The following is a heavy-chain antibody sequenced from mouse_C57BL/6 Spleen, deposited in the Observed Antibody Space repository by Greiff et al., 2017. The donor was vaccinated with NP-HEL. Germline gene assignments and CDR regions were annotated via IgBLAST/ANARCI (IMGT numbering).Heavy chain of an antibody. V-gene: IGHV1-54*01. CDR3: ANYYDDDGGYFDV. Sequence: VQLQQSGAELVRPGTSVKVSCKASGYAFTNYLIEWVKQRPGQGLEWIGVINPGSGGTNYNEKFKGKATLTADKSSSTAYMQLSSLTSEDSAVYFCANYYDDDGGYFDVWGTGTTVTVSS. D-gene: IGHD2-4*01. J-gene: IGHJ1*03. CDR1: GYAFTNYL. CDR2: INPGSGGT.